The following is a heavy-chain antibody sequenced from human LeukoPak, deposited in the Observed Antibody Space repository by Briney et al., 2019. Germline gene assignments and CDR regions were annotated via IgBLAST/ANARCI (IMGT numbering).Heavy chain of an antibody. CDR3: ARGAPFDY. CDR1: GGSISSYY. V-gene: IGHV4-59*01. CDR2: IFYSGST. Sequence: SETLSLTCTVSGGSISSYYWSWIRQPPGKRLEWIGYIFYSGSTNYNPSLKTRVTISVDTSKNQFSLKVSSVTAADTAVYYCARGAPFDYWGQGTLVTVSS. D-gene: IGHD1-26*01. J-gene: IGHJ4*02.